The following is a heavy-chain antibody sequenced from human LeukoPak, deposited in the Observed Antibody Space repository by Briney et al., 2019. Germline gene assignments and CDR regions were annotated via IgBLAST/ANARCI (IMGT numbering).Heavy chain of an antibody. V-gene: IGHV3-30*14. CDR2: ISYDGSNK. Sequence: PGGSLRLSCAASGFTFSSYAMHWVRQAPGKGLEWVAVISYDGSNKYYADSVKGRFTISRDNSKNTLYLQMNSLRAEDTAIYYCVRVLPTAMRGAMDVWGQGTTVTVSS. J-gene: IGHJ6*02. CDR1: GFTFSSYA. CDR3: VRVLPTAMRGAMDV. D-gene: IGHD2-2*01.